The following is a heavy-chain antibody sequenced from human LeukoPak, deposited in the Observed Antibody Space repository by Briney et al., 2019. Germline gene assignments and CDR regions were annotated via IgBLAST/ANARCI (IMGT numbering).Heavy chain of an antibody. D-gene: IGHD6-13*01. CDR2: ISNDGNNK. J-gene: IGHJ4*02. V-gene: IGHV3-30*03. Sequence: GRSLRLSCAASGFTFSYYAIHWVRQAPGKGLEWVAVISNDGNNKYYADSVKGRFTISRDNSKNTLYLQMNSLRAEDTAVYYCATSAAGPDYWGQGTLVTVSS. CDR1: GFTFSYYA. CDR3: ATSAAGPDY.